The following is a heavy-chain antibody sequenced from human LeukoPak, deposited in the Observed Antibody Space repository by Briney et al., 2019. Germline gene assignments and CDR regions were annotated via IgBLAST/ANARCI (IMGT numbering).Heavy chain of an antibody. CDR3: AKPARTDYADY. Sequence: GGTLRLSCAASGFTFSNYAMNWVRQAPGKGLEWVSSINGIGGSTYYADSVKGRFTISRDNSKNTLYVQMNSLRAEDTAVYYCAKPARTDYADYWGQGTLVTVSS. CDR2: INGIGGST. J-gene: IGHJ4*02. CDR1: GFTFSNYA. V-gene: IGHV3-23*01. D-gene: IGHD1-14*01.